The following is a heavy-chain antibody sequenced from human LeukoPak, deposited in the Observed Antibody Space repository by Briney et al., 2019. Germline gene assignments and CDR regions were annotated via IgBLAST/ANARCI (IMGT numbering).Heavy chain of an antibody. CDR1: GFTFSSYA. CDR2: ISHSGST. CDR3: ARGFSH. Sequence: GSLRLSCAASGFTFSSYAMSWLRQPPGKGLEWIGEISHSGSTNYNPSLKSRVTVSLDTSKNQFSLKLGSVTAADTAVYYCARGFSHWGQGTLVTVSS. V-gene: IGHV4-34*01. J-gene: IGHJ4*02.